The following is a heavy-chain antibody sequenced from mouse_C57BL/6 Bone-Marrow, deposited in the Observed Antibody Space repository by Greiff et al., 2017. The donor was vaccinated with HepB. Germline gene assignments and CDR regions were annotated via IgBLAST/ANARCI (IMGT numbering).Heavy chain of an antibody. D-gene: IGHD2-4*01. CDR2: ISSGSSTI. CDR3: ARRDYDYDGYAMDY. V-gene: IGHV5-17*01. Sequence: EVKLVESGGGLVKPGGSLKLSCAASGFTFSDYGMHWVRQAPEKGLEWVAYISSGSSTIYYADTVKGRFTISRDNAKNTLFLQMTSLRSEDTAMYYCARRDYDYDGYAMDYWGQGTSVTVSS. CDR1: GFTFSDYG. J-gene: IGHJ4*01.